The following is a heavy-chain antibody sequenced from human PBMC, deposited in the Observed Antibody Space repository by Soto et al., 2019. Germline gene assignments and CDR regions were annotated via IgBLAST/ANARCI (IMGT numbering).Heavy chain of an antibody. CDR1: GFTVSSYR. Sequence: EVQLVESGGGLVQPGGSLRLSCAVSGFTVSSYRMHWVRQAPGKGLVWVSRIKSDGSSTSYADSVKGRFTISRDNAKNTVYLQMNSLRDEDTAVYYCARGMHYYFWSAGPLLGMDVWGQGTTVTVS. CDR3: ARGMHYYFWSAGPLLGMDV. V-gene: IGHV3-74*01. J-gene: IGHJ6*02. D-gene: IGHD3-3*01. CDR2: IKSDGSST.